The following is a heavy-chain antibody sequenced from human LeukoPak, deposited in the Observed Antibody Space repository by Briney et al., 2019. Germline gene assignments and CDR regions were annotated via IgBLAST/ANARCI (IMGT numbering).Heavy chain of an antibody. CDR3: ARAPSEIGGYYPEYFRH. D-gene: IGHD3-22*01. J-gene: IGHJ1*01. V-gene: IGHV3-74*01. CDR1: GFTFSNYW. CDR2: IKSDGRT. Sequence: GGSLRLSCAAAGFTFSNYWMHWVRQAPGKGLVWVSRIKSDGRTNYADSVKCRFTISRHDAKHTISLQMNSLRDEDTGVYYCARAPSEIGGYYPEYFRHWGQGTLVTVSS.